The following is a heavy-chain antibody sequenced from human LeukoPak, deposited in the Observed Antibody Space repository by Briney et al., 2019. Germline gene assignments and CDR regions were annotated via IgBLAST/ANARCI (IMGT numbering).Heavy chain of an antibody. CDR2: VVPMFGIR. CDR1: GGTFNNYA. CDR3: ATEPSRSYSFDHLDF. J-gene: IGHJ4*02. V-gene: IGHV1-69*04. D-gene: IGHD5-12*01. Sequence: ASVKVSCKTSGGTFNNYAISWVRQAPGQGLEWMGRVVPMFGIRNYPQTFRGRVNITADKATNTVYMELRSLRAEDTAIYYCATEPSRSYSFDHLDFWGLGTPVTVSS.